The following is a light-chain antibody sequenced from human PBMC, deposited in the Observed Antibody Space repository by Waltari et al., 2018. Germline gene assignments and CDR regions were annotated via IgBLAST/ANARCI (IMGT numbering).Light chain of an antibody. CDR3: QQYGSAPPYS. J-gene: IGKJ2*01. CDR2: GAF. CDR1: QSLSRTS. Sequence: EIVLTQSPGTLSLSPGERATLPCRASQSLSRTSFVWYQQRPGKAPRLLFYGAFHRATGIPDRFSGSGSGTDFTLTISRLEPEDFAVYYCQQYGSAPPYSFGQGTKVEIK. V-gene: IGKV3-20*01.